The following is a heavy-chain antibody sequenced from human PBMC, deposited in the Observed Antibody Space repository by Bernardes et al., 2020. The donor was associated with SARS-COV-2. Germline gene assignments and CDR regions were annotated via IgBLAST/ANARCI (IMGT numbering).Heavy chain of an antibody. D-gene: IGHD6-13*01. CDR2: ISAYNGNT. V-gene: IGHV1-18*04. CDR3: ARVIAAAGTPCDY. J-gene: IGHJ4*02. Sequence: VKVSCHAAGYIFTSYGISWVRQAPGQGLEWMGWISAYNGNTNYEQKFQGRVTMTTDTSTSTAYMELRSLRSDDTAVFYCARVIAAAGTPCDYWGQGTLVTVSS. CDR1: GYIFTSYG.